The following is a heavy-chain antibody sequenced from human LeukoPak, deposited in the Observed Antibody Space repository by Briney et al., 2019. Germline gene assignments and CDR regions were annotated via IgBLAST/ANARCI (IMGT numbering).Heavy chain of an antibody. CDR1: GGSISSSSYY. V-gene: IGHV4-39*01. CDR2: IYYSGST. Sequence: SETLSLTCTVSGGSISSSSYYWGWIRQPPGKGLEWIGSIYYSGSTYYNPSLKSRVTISVDTSKNQFSLKLSSVTAADTAVYYCARQVAYCGGDCYLNWFDPWGQRTLVTVSS. CDR3: ARQVAYCGGDCYLNWFDP. D-gene: IGHD2-21*02. J-gene: IGHJ5*02.